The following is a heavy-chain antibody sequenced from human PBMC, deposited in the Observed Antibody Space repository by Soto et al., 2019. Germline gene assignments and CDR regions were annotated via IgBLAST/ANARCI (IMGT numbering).Heavy chain of an antibody. CDR3: AAYDFSGAAAFDV. V-gene: IGHV4-38-2*01. D-gene: IGHD3-3*01. Sequence: SETLSLTCVVSGHSLSSAYYWGWIRQPPGKGLEWIGSVYHSGGTFYNPSLKSRVTISMVTSNNQFSLKLRSATAADTAVYYCAAYDFSGAAAFDVWGLGIMVTVSS. CDR1: GHSLSSAYY. J-gene: IGHJ3*01. CDR2: VYHSGGT.